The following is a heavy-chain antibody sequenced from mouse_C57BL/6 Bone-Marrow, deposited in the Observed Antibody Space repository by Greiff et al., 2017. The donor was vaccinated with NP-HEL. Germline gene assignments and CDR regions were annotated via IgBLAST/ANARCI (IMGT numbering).Heavy chain of an antibody. CDR3: ARLTTVVDYYAMDY. D-gene: IGHD1-1*01. CDR2: IYPRSGNT. CDR1: GYTFTSYG. Sequence: LVESGAELARPGASVKLSCKASGYTFTSYGISWVKQRTGQGLEWIGEIYPRSGNTYYNEKFKGKATLTADKSSSTAYMELRSLTSEDSAVYFCARLTTVVDYYAMDYWGQGTSVTVSS. V-gene: IGHV1-81*01. J-gene: IGHJ4*01.